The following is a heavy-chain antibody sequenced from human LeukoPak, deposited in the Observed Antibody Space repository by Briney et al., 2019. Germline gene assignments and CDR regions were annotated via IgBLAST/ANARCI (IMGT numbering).Heavy chain of an antibody. V-gene: IGHV3-48*02. CDR2: ISSGSSTI. Sequence: GGSLRLSCAASGFTFSSYSLNWVRQAPGKGLEWVSYISSGSSTIFYADSVKGRFTISRDKAKNSLYLQMNSLRDEDTAVYYCAKTGGSSSWYTDSWGQGTLDTVSS. CDR3: AKTGGSSSWYTDS. D-gene: IGHD6-13*01. CDR1: GFTFSSYS. J-gene: IGHJ4*02.